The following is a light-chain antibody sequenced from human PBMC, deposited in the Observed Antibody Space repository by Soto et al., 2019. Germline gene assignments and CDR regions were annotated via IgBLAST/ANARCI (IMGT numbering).Light chain of an antibody. J-gene: IGKJ3*01. CDR2: GAS. CDR3: QQYCHSPPFS. Sequence: EIVLTQSPGTLSLSPGERATLSCRASQSVSSSYLAWYQQKPGQAPRLLIYGASSRVTSIPDRFSARGSGTDFTLSITRLEPEDFAVYYCQQYCHSPPFSFGPGTKVDIK. CDR1: QSVSSSY. V-gene: IGKV3-20*01.